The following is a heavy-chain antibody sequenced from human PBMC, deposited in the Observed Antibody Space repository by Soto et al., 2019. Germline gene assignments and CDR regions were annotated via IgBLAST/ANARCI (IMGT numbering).Heavy chain of an antibody. D-gene: IGHD3-16*01. Sequence: EMQLLESGGGLVQPGGSLRLSCVASGFPFSSYAMSWVRQTPGQGLEWVSGISGSGVLTYYAASVKGWFTVSRDNSNNTLSLKGHLLRVEDTAVYFSAKGGYYSVFDIWGQGTMVTVSA. CDR1: GFPFSSYA. CDR3: AKGGYYSVFDI. CDR2: ISGSGVLT. J-gene: IGHJ3*02. V-gene: IGHV3-23*01.